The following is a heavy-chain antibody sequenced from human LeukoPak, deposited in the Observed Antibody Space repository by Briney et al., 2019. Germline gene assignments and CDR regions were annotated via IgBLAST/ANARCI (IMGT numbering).Heavy chain of an antibody. V-gene: IGHV1-8*01. CDR1: GYTFTSYD. CDR3: ARGRRYCSGGSCYSSSFDP. CDR2: MDPNSGNT. Sequence: ASVKVSCKAAGYTFTSYDINWVRQATGQGLEWVGWMDPNSGNTGYAQKFEGRVTMTRNTSISTAYMELSSLRSEDTAVYYCARGRRYCSGGSCYSSSFDPWGQGTLVTVSS. J-gene: IGHJ5*02. D-gene: IGHD2-15*01.